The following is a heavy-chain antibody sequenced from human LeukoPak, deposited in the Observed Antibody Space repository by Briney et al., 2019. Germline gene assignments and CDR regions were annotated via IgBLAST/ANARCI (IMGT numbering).Heavy chain of an antibody. CDR2: IYHSGST. V-gene: IGHV4-38-2*02. J-gene: IGHJ6*03. D-gene: IGHD2-21*02. CDR3: ARVGSYCGGDCYRNYYYYYMDV. Sequence: SETLSLTCTVSGYSTSSGYYWGWIRQPPGKGLEWIGSIYHSGSTYYNPSLKSRVTISVDTSKNQFSLKLSSVTAADTAVYYCARVGSYCGGDCYRNYYYYYMDVRGKGTTVTVSS. CDR1: GYSTSSGYY.